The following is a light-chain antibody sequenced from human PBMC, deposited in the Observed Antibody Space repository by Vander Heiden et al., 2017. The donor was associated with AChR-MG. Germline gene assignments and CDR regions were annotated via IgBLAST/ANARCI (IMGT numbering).Light chain of an antibody. V-gene: IGKV3-15*01. CDR1: QSVSSN. CDR2: GAS. J-gene: IGKJ2*01. CDR3: QQYNDWHLYN. Sequence: EIVMTQSPATLSVSPGERATLSCRASQSVSSNLAWYQQKPGQAPRLLIYGASTRATGIPARFSGSGSGTEFTLTISSLQSEDFAVYYCQQYNDWHLYNFGQGTKLEIK.